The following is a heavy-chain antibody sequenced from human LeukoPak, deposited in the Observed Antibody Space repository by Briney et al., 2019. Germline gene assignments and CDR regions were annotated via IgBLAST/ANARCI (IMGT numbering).Heavy chain of an antibody. V-gene: IGHV4-59*12. CDR3: ARDRWSSWYDY. CDR1: GGSISSYY. D-gene: IGHD6-13*01. CDR2: IYYSGST. J-gene: IGHJ4*02. Sequence: SETLSLTCTVSGGSISSYYWTWIRQPPGKGLEWIGSIYYSGSTYYNPSLKSRVTISVDTSKNQFSLKLSSVTAADTAVYYCARDRWSSWYDYWGQGTLVTVSS.